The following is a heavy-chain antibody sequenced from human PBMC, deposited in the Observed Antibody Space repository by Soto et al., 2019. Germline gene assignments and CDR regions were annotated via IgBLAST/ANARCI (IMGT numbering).Heavy chain of an antibody. CDR1: GYTFTSYG. CDR3: ARVDTAMVRFDY. CDR2: ISAYNGNT. D-gene: IGHD5-18*01. Sequence: ASVKVSCKASGYTFTSYGISWVRQAPGQGLEWMGWISAYNGNTNYAQKLQGRVTMTTDTSTSTAYMELRSLRSDDPAVYYCARVDTAMVRFDYWGQGTLVTVSS. J-gene: IGHJ4*02. V-gene: IGHV1-18*04.